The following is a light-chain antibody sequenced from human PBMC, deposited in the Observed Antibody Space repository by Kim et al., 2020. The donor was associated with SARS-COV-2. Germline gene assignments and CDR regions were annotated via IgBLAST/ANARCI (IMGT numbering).Light chain of an antibody. J-gene: IGKJ2*03. CDR3: LQANGFAPNS. Sequence: DIQMTQSPSSVSASVGDRVTITCRASQDISNWLVWYQQKPGKAPNLLIYAASSLQSGVPSRFSGSGSGTVFTLTISSLQPEDFATYYCLQANGFAPNSFGQGTKVDIK. CDR2: AAS. CDR1: QDISNW. V-gene: IGKV1D-12*01.